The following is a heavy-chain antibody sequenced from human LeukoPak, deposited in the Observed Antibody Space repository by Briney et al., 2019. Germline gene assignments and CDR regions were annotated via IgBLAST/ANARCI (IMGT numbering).Heavy chain of an antibody. Sequence: PESMSLTSILSAGSLSTNCRSWNRHPPENGGGWVGSIYNSGSTNYNPSLKSRVTISVDASKNQFSLKLSSVTAADTAVYYCARLKYYYDSSGYYMRGAFGIWGQGTMVTVSS. J-gene: IGHJ3*02. D-gene: IGHD3-22*01. CDR1: AGSLSTNC. V-gene: IGHV4-59*01. CDR2: IYNSGST. CDR3: ARLKYYYDSSGYYMRGAFGI.